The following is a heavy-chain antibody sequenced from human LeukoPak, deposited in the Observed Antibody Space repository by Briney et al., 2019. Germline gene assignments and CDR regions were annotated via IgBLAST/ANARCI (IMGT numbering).Heavy chain of an antibody. Sequence: GGSLRLSCAASGFTFDDYGMSWVRQAPGKGLEWVSGINWNGGSTGYADSVKGRFTISRDNAKNSLYLQMNSLRTEDTALYYCAKSQGYDILTGYPLDYWGQGTLVTVSS. CDR1: GFTFDDYG. D-gene: IGHD3-9*01. J-gene: IGHJ4*02. CDR2: INWNGGST. V-gene: IGHV3-20*04. CDR3: AKSQGYDILTGYPLDY.